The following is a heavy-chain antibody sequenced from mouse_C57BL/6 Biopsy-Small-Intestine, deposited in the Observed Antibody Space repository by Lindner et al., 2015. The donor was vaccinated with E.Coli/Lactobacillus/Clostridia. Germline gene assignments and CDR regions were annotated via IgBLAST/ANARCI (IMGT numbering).Heavy chain of an antibody. CDR2: IDPYNGAT. CDR3: ARFSYDGYPY. D-gene: IGHD2-3*01. Sequence: VQLQESGPELVKPGASVKMSCKASGYSFTGYNMHWVKQSHGKSLEWIGYIDPYNGATSYNQKFKGKATLTVDKSSSTAYMQLNSLTSEDSAVYYCARFSYDGYPYWGQGTLVTVSA. J-gene: IGHJ3*01. V-gene: IGHV1S135*01. CDR1: GYSFTGYN.